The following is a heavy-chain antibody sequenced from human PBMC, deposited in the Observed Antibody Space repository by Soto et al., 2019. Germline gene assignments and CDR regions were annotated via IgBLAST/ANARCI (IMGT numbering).Heavy chain of an antibody. CDR1: GGTFSTYV. CDR3: ARTYYYDSSGPNWLDP. D-gene: IGHD3-22*01. V-gene: IGHV1-69*13. Sequence: SVKISCKASGGTFSTYVFTWVRQAPGQGLEWMGGIIPIFATTNYAQKFQGRVTITANESTSTAYMELSSLRSEDTAVYYCARTYYYDSSGPNWLDPWGQGTLVTVSS. J-gene: IGHJ5*02. CDR2: IIPIFATT.